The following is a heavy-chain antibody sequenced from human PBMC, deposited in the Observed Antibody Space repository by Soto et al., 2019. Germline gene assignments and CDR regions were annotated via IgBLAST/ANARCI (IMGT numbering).Heavy chain of an antibody. V-gene: IGHV4-59*01. Sequence: SATLSLTCTVSGGSINNYYWSWIRQPPGRGLEWIGYIYYSGSTNYNPSLKSRVTMSIDTSKNQFSLKLSFVSAADTAVYYCSRGHYYYYDMDVCGQGTTVT. J-gene: IGHJ6*02. CDR1: GGSINNYY. CDR2: IYYSGST. CDR3: SRGHYYYYDMDV.